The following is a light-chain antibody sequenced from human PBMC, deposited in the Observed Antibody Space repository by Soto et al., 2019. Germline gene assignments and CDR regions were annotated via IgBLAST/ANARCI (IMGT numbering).Light chain of an antibody. V-gene: IGKV3-11*01. CDR1: QSVGTS. J-gene: IGKJ1*01. CDR3: QQRGSWPRT. CDR2: GAS. Sequence: EIVLTQSPATLSLSPGERATLSCWANQSVGTSLAWYQQKPGQAPRLLVYGASNRATGIPARFSGSGSGTDFTLTISRLEPDDFAVYYCQQRGSWPRTFGQGTNVEIK.